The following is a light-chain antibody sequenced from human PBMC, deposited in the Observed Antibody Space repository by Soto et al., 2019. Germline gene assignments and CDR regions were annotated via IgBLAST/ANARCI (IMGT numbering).Light chain of an antibody. J-gene: IGKJ2*01. CDR2: DAS. V-gene: IGKV3-11*01. CDR3: EQRSIWPLYT. Sequence: EIVLTQSPATLSLSPEERATLSCRASQSVSDYLAWYQQKPGQAPRLLIYDASNRATGIPARFSGSGFGTDFTLTISSLEPEDFAVYYCEQRSIWPLYTFGQGTKVDIK. CDR1: QSVSDY.